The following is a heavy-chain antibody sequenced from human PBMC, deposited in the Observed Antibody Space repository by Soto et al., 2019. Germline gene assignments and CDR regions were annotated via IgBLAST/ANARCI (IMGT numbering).Heavy chain of an antibody. CDR1: GFTFSRVG. CDR2: ISSGSSDT. Sequence: GGSLRLSCEASGFTFSRVGMNWVRQVPGKGLEWVASISSGSSDTWYADSVKGRFIISRDNAQNSLFLQMNTLRPEDTAMYYCARVAYWGPGTQVTVSS. J-gene: IGHJ4*02. V-gene: IGHV3-21*01. CDR3: ARVAY.